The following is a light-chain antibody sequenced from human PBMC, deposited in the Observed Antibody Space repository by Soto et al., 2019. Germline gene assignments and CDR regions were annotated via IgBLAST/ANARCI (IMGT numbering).Light chain of an antibody. Sequence: QSALTQPASVSGSPGQSITISCTGTSNDIGSYNFVSWYQQHLGKAPKLIIYNVSDRPSGVSIRFSGSKSANTASLTISGLQPEDEADYHCSSYRSITTSYVFGTGTKVTVL. V-gene: IGLV2-14*03. J-gene: IGLJ1*01. CDR3: SSYRSITTSYV. CDR2: NVS. CDR1: SNDIGSYNF.